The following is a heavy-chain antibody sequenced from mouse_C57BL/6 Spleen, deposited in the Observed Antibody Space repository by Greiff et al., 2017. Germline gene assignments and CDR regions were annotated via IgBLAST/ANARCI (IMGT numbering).Heavy chain of an antibody. CDR2: ISSGGSYT. V-gene: IGHV5-6*01. CDR3: ARQRTTVVATDAMDY. D-gene: IGHD1-1*01. J-gene: IGHJ4*01. CDR1: GFTFSSYG. Sequence: EVKLVESGGDLVKPGGSLKLSCAASGFTFSSYGMSWVRQTPDKRLEWVATISSGGSYTYYPDSVKGRFTISRDNAKNTLYLQMSSLKSEDTAMYYCARQRTTVVATDAMDYWGQGTSVTVSS.